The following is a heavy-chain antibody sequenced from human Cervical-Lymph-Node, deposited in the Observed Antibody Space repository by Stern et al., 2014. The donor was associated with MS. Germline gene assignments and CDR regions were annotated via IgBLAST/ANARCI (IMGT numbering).Heavy chain of an antibody. CDR1: GYNVTTYA. V-gene: IGHV7-4-1*02. CDR2: INTKTGTP. Sequence: QVQLVQSGSELKKPGASVKVSCKASGYNVTTYAMNWVRQAPGQGLEWMGWINTKTGTPTFAQGFTGRVVFSLATSLNTAYLQISSLKAEDSAVYYCATWGAGNSPPLFYWGHGTLVTVSS. J-gene: IGHJ4*01. CDR3: ATWGAGNSPPLFY. D-gene: IGHD3-16*01.